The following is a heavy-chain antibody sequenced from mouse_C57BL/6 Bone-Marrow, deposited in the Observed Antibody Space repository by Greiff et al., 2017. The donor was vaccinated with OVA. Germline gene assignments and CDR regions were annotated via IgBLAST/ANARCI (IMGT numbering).Heavy chain of an antibody. J-gene: IGHJ4*01. CDR1: GYTFTSYW. CDR3: ASVYGSSFYYAMDC. Sequence: QVQLQQPGAELVKPGASVKMSCKASGYTFTSYWITWVKQRPGQGLEWIGDIYPGSGSTNYNEKFKSKATLTVDTSSSTAYMQLSSLTSEDSAVYYCASVYGSSFYYAMDCWGQGTSVTVSS. D-gene: IGHD1-1*01. CDR2: IYPGSGST. V-gene: IGHV1-55*01.